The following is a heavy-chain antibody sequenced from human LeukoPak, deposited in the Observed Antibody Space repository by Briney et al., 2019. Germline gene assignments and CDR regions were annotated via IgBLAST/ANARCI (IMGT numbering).Heavy chain of an antibody. J-gene: IGHJ3*02. CDR2: IYYSGST. CDR1: GGSISRSRDY. CDR3: ARFLSDSSGWNADAFDI. V-gene: IGHV4-39*07. Sequence: SETLSLTCTVSGGSISRSRDYWGWIRQPPGKGLEWIGSIYYSGSTYSNPSLKSRVTISVDTSKNQFSLKLNSVTAADTAVYYCARFLSDSSGWNADAFDIWGQGTMVTVSS. D-gene: IGHD6-19*01.